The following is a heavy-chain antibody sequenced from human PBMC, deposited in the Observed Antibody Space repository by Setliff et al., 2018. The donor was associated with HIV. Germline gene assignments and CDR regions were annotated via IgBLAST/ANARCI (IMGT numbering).Heavy chain of an antibody. CDR1: GGSISSSNW. J-gene: IGHJ4*02. CDR2: IYHSGST. D-gene: IGHD3-3*01. CDR3: ARRPLFGVVIASVAKMEFDY. Sequence: PSETLSLTCAVSGGSISSSNWWSWVRQPPGKGLEWIGEIYHSGSTNYNPSLKSRVTISVDKSKNQFSLKLSSVTAADTALYYCARRPLFGVVIASVAKMEFDYWGQGTLVTVSS. V-gene: IGHV4-4*02.